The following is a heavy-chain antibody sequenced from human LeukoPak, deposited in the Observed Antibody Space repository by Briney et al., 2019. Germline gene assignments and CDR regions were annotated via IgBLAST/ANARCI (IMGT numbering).Heavy chain of an antibody. Sequence: GGSLRLSCAASGFTFRSHWMSWVLQAPGKGLEWVANIKQDGSEKYYVDSVKGRFTISRDNSKNTLYLQMNSLRAEDTAVYYCAKPPKRVVVPACFDYWGQGTLVTVSS. J-gene: IGHJ4*02. CDR1: GFTFRSHW. CDR2: IKQDGSEK. CDR3: AKPPKRVVVPACFDY. D-gene: IGHD2-2*01. V-gene: IGHV3-7*03.